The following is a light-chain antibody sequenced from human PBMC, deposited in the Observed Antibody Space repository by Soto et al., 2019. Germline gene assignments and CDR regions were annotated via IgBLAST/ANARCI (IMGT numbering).Light chain of an antibody. CDR1: SAYSGYE. V-gene: IGLV9-49*03. CDR2: VGTGGIVG. Sequence: QLVLTQPPSASASVGASVTLTCTLSSAYSGYEVDWYQQRPGKGPRFVMRVGTGGIVGSKGVGIPDRFSVLGSGLNRYLTIKNIQGDVEGDYHCGADHGSGSKFPYVFGTGIKLTVL. CDR3: GADHGSGSKFPYV. J-gene: IGLJ1*01.